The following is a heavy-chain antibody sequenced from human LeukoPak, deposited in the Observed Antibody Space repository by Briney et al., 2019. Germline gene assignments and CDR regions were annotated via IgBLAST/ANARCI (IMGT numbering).Heavy chain of an antibody. CDR1: GYSISTSYY. Sequence: SETLSLTCTVSGYSISTSYYWGWIRQPPGQGLEWIGSIYHSGNTYYNPSLKSRVTISVDTSKNQFSLKRTSVTAADTAVYYCARASYGDSDFDYWGQGTLVTVSS. V-gene: IGHV4-38-2*02. CDR3: ARASYGDSDFDY. D-gene: IGHD4-17*01. J-gene: IGHJ4*02. CDR2: IYHSGNT.